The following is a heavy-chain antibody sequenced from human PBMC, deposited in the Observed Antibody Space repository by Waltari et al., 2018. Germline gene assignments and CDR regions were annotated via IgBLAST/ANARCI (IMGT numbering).Heavy chain of an antibody. Sequence: QVQLQQSGPGLVKPSETLSLTCTVSGASVTSYYWSWIRQTPGKGLEWLGHIHYSGTSNYNHSVKSRVTFSVDTSKNQFYLNMTSVTAADTAVYYCARRSMTVTSFDFWGQGTLVTVSS. D-gene: IGHD4-17*01. CDR2: IHYSGTS. J-gene: IGHJ4*02. CDR1: GASVTSYY. V-gene: IGHV4-59*02. CDR3: ARRSMTVTSFDF.